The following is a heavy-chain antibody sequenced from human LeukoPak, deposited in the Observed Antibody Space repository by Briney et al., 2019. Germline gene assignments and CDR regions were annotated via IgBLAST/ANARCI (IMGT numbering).Heavy chain of an antibody. J-gene: IGHJ5*02. V-gene: IGHV1-69*05. CDR2: IIPILGTA. CDR3: ARAGRAAPNWFDP. D-gene: IGHD2-15*01. CDR1: GGTFSSYA. Sequence: SVKVSCKASGGTFSSYAISWVRQAPGQGLEWMGGIIPILGTANYAQKFQGRVTITTDESTSTAYMELSSLRSEDTAVYYCARAGRAAPNWFDPWGQGTLVTVSS.